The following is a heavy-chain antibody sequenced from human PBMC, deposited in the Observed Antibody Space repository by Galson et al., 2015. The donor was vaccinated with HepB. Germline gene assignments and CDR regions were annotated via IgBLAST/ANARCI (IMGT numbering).Heavy chain of an antibody. J-gene: IGHJ6*02. CDR3: AKDLIPIYCSGGSCYSYYYYGMDV. V-gene: IGHV3-30*02. CDR2: IRYDGSNK. CDR1: GFTFSSYG. D-gene: IGHD2-15*01. Sequence: SLRLSCAASGFTFSSYGMHWVRQAPGKGLEWVAFIRYDGSNKYYADSVKGRFTISRDNSKNTLYLQMNSLRAEDTAVYYCAKDLIPIYCSGGSCYSYYYYGMDVWGQGTLVTVSS.